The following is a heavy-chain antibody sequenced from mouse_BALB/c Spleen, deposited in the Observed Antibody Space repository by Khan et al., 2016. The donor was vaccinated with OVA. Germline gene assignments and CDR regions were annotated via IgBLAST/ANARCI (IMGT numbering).Heavy chain of an antibody. D-gene: IGHD1-1*02. V-gene: IGHV1-7*01. Sequence: QVQLQQSGAELAKPGASVKMSCKASGYTFTTDWMHWGKQRLGQGQEWIGDIDPSTGYTEYNQKFKDKATLTTDTSSSTAYMQLSSMTSEDSAVYYSARRGLSGSLAYWGQGTLVTVSA. CDR3: ARRGLSGSLAY. CDR1: GYTFTTDW. J-gene: IGHJ3*01. CDR2: IDPSTGYT.